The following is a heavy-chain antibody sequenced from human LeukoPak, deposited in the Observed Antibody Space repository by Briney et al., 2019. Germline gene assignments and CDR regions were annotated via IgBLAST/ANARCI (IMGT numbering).Heavy chain of an antibody. CDR3: ARVWFGYFFQ. CDR1: GFTFRNYL. J-gene: IGHJ4*01. CDR2: ISSTGGTI. D-gene: IGHD3-10*01. V-gene: IGHV3-21*04. Sequence: PGGSLRLSCAASGFTFRNYLMNWVRQAPGKGLEWVSFISSTGGTIYYADSVKGRFTISKDTSNNTVYLQMNNVRAEDTANYYCARVWFGYFFQWXXXALVTVSS.